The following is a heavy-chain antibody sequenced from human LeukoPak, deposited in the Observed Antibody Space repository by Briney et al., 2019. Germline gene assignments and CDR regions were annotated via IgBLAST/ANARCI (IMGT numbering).Heavy chain of an antibody. J-gene: IGHJ6*02. CDR2: INPNSGGT. V-gene: IGHV1-2*04. CDR1: GYTFTTSD. Sequence: ASVKVSCKASGYTFTTSDINWVRQATGQGLEWMGWINPNSGGTNYAQKFQGWVTMTRDTSISTAYMELSRLRSDDTAVYYCARADGSGSFYGMDVWGQGTTVTVSS. D-gene: IGHD3-10*01. CDR3: ARADGSGSFYGMDV.